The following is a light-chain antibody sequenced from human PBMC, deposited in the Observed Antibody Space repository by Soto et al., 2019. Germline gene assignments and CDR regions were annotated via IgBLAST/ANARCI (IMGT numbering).Light chain of an antibody. CDR1: SSDVGAYNS. CDR3: SSYAGTHIV. CDR2: DVS. Sequence: QSALTQPPSASGSPGQSVTVSCTGTSSDVGAYNSVSWYQQHPDKAPKLMIYDVSERPSGVPDRFSGSKSGNTASLTVSGLQAEYEADYYCSSYAGTHIVFGTGTKLTFL. V-gene: IGLV2-8*01. J-gene: IGLJ1*01.